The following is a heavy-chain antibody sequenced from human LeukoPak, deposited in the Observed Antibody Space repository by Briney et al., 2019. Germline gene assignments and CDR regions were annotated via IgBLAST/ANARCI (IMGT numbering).Heavy chain of an antibody. CDR3: ATLGYCSGGSCSRRPTDY. D-gene: IGHD2-15*01. CDR2: INPNSGGT. CDR1: GFIFNNFV. J-gene: IGHJ4*02. V-gene: IGHV1-2*06. Sequence: GGSLRLSCATTGFIFNNFVMHWVRKAPGQGLEWMGRINPNSGGTNYAQKFQGRVTMTRDTSISTAYMELSRLRSDDTAVYYCATLGYCSGGSCSRRPTDYWGQGTLVTVSS.